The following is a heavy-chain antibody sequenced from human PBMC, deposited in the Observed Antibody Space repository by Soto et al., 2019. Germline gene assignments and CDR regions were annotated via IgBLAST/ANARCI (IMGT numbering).Heavy chain of an antibody. V-gene: IGHV4-4*07. Sequence: SEALSLTCTVTGGSISSYYWSWIRQPAGKGLEWIGRIYTSGSTNYNPSLKSRVTMSVDTSKNQFSLKLSSVTAADTAVYYCAREGYGDYAGWFDPWGQGTLVTVSS. CDR2: IYTSGST. J-gene: IGHJ5*02. D-gene: IGHD4-17*01. CDR3: AREGYGDYAGWFDP. CDR1: GGSISSYY.